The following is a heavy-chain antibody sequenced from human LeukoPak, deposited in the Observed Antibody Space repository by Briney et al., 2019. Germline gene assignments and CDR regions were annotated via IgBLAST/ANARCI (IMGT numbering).Heavy chain of an antibody. D-gene: IGHD3-16*02. CDR2: ISTYNGNT. V-gene: IGHV1-18*01. CDR3: ARDNSVGDIAWWFDP. J-gene: IGHJ5*02. CDR1: GYTFTSYG. Sequence: GASVKVSCKASGYTFTSYGIIWVRQAPGQGLEWMGWISTYNGNTNYAQKIQGRVTMTTDTSTSTAYMELRSLRSDDTAVYYCARDNSVGDIAWWFDPWGQGTLVTVSS.